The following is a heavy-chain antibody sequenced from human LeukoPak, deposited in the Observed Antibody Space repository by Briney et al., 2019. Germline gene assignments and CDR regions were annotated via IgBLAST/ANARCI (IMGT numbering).Heavy chain of an antibody. V-gene: IGHV4-39*01. Sequence: SETLSLTCTVSGGSISSSSYYWGWIRQPPGKGLEWIGSIYYSGSTYYNPSLKSRVTISVDTSKNQFSLKLSSVTAADTAVYYCARGGYSYGHYYFDYWGQGTLVTVSS. CDR3: ARGGYSYGHYYFDY. CDR2: IYYSGST. J-gene: IGHJ4*02. D-gene: IGHD5-18*01. CDR1: GGSISSSSYY.